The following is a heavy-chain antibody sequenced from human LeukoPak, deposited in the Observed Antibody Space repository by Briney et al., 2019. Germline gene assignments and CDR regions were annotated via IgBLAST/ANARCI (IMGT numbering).Heavy chain of an antibody. Sequence: SETLSLTCAVYGGSFSGYYWSWIRQPPGKGLEWIGEINHSGSTNYNPSLKSRVTISVDTSKNQFSLKLSSVTAADTAVYYCARVRIRAVAPAATAGWFDPWGQGTLVTVSS. CDR2: INHSGST. D-gene: IGHD2-2*01. J-gene: IGHJ5*02. CDR1: GGSFSGYY. CDR3: ARVRIRAVAPAATAGWFDP. V-gene: IGHV4-34*01.